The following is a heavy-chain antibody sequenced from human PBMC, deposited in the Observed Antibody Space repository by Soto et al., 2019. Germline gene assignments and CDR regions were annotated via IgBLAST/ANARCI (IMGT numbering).Heavy chain of an antibody. CDR3: ARAYGDFDY. CDR2: ISSSSSYI. V-gene: IGHV3-11*06. J-gene: IGHJ4*02. D-gene: IGHD4-17*01. CDR1: GFTFSAYY. Sequence: QVQLVESGGDLVKPGGSLRLSCAASGFTFSAYYMSWIRQTPGKGLEWVSYISSSSSYIYYADSVKGRFTISRDNAKNSLYLQMNSLRDEDTAVYYCARAYGDFDYWGQGTLVTVSS.